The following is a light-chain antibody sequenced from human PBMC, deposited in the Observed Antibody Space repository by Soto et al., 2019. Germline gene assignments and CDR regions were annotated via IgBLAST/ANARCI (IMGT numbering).Light chain of an antibody. V-gene: IGLV2-14*01. J-gene: IGLJ3*02. Sequence: QSALTQPASVSGSAGQSITISCSGTMRDVGAYNLVSWYQQHPGTAPKLIIYEVRNRPSGISSRFSGSRSGNTASLTISGLQSEDEGDYYGIAYTARSTLVFGGGTKLTVL. CDR2: EVR. CDR3: IAYTARSTLV. CDR1: MRDVGAYNL.